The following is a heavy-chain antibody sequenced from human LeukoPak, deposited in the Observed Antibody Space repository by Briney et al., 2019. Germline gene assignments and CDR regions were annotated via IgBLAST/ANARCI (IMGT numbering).Heavy chain of an antibody. V-gene: IGHV3-21*01. CDR1: GFTVSSNY. J-gene: IGHJ4*02. Sequence: GGSLRLSCAASGFTVSSNYMSWVRQAPGKGLEWVSSISSSSSYIYYADSVKGRFTISRDNAKNSLYLQMNSLRAEDTAVYYCARTIAAAWGFDYWGQGTLVTVSS. CDR2: ISSSSSYI. D-gene: IGHD6-13*01. CDR3: ARTIAAAWGFDY.